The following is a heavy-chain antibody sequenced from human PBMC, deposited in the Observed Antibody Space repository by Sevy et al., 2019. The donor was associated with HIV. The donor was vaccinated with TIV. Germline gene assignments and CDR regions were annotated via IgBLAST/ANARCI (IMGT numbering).Heavy chain of an antibody. Sequence: GGSLRLSCAASGLSVSDNYMNWVRQAPGKGLELVSVIYSDGRTYYADSVKGRFTISRDNSKNTLYLHMNNLRPEDTAVYYCARDRYYDASGYYYYYYGMDVWGQGTMVTVS. D-gene: IGHD3-22*01. J-gene: IGHJ6*02. V-gene: IGHV3-66*01. CDR1: GLSVSDNY. CDR2: IYSDGRT. CDR3: ARDRYYDASGYYYYYYGMDV.